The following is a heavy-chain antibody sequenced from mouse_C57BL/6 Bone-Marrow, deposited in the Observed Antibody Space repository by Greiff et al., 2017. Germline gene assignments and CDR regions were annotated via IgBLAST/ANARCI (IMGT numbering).Heavy chain of an antibody. D-gene: IGHD1-1*01. CDR3: ARDLLYYYGYYFDY. CDR1: GYTFTSYW. CDR2: IDPNSGGT. Sequence: LQQPGAELVKPGASVKLSCKASGYTFTSYWMHWVKQRPGRGLEWIGRIDPNSGGTKYNEKFKSKATLTVDKPSSTAYMKLSSLPSEDSAVYYCARDLLYYYGYYFDYWGQGTTLTVSA. V-gene: IGHV1-72*01. J-gene: IGHJ2*01.